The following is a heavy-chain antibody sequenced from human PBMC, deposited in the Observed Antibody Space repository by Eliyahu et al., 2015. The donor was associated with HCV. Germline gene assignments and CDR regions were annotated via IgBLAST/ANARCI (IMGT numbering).Heavy chain of an antibody. D-gene: IGHD3-3*01. J-gene: IGHJ4*02. CDR1: GFPFXDYS. V-gene: IGHV3-21*01. CDR2: ISSSSDYI. CDR3: ARDPAGEWFVAYRGFDY. Sequence: EVQLVESGGGLVKPGESXXLSXAAXGFPFXDYSMNWVRQAPGKGLGWVASISSSSDYIYYADSVKGRFIISRDNANNSLSLQMNSLSVEDTAVYYCARDPAGEWFVAYRGFDYWGQGTLVTVSA.